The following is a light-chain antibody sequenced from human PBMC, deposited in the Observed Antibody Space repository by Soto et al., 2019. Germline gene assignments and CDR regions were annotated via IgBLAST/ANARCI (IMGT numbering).Light chain of an antibody. CDR2: DVT. V-gene: IGLV2-14*01. Sequence: QSALTQPASVAGSPGQSITIPCNGTSKDIGGYNFVSWFQQHPGKAPKLLTCDVTRLPSGVSDRFSGSKSGNTASLTISGLQAEDEADYYCNSYSGGNTLYVFGSGTKVTVL. CDR1: SKDIGGYNF. J-gene: IGLJ1*01. CDR3: NSYSGGNTLYV.